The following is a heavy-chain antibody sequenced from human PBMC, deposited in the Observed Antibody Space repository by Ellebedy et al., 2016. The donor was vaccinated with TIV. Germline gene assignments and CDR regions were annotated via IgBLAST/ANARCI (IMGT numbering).Heavy chain of an antibody. V-gene: IGHV3-23*01. CDR3: ARGIVVVTAIQVY. Sequence: GESLKISCAASGFTFSSYAMSWVRQAPGKGLEWVSGISDGGSRTYYADSVKGRFTISRDNSKNTLYLQMNSLRVEDTAVYYCARGIVVVTAIQVYWGQGTLVIVSS. J-gene: IGHJ4*02. CDR2: ISDGGSRT. D-gene: IGHD2-21*02. CDR1: GFTFSSYA.